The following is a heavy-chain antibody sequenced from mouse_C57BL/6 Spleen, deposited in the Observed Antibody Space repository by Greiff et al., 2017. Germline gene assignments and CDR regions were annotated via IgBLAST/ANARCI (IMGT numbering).Heavy chain of an antibody. D-gene: IGHD2-1*01. CDR1: GFTFSDYG. J-gene: IGHJ4*01. CDR3: ARIYYGNAMDY. V-gene: IGHV5-17*01. CDR2: IRSGSSTI. Sequence: EVQGVESGGGLVKPGGSLKLSCAASGFTFSDYGMHWVRQAPEKGLEWVAYIRSGSSTIYYADTVKGRFTISRDNAKNTLFLQMTSLRTEDTAMYYCARIYYGNAMDYWGQGTSVTVSS.